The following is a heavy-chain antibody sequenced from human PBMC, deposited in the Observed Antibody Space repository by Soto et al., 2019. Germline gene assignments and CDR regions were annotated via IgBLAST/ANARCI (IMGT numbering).Heavy chain of an antibody. CDR1: GGSISSGGYY. V-gene: IGHV4-31*03. CDR2: IYYRGST. Sequence: QVQLQESGPGLVKPSQTLSLTCTVSGGSISSGGYYWSWIRQHPGKGLEWLGYIYYRGSTYNHPSLKRGVTISVDTSKNQFSLKLSSVTAADTAVYYCARGVTMVRGVIHTPYFDYWGQGTLVTVSS. D-gene: IGHD3-10*01. J-gene: IGHJ4*02. CDR3: ARGVTMVRGVIHTPYFDY.